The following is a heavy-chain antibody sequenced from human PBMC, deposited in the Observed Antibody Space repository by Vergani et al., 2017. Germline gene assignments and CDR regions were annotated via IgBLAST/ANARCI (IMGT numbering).Heavy chain of an antibody. J-gene: IGHJ4*02. CDR1: GGSISSSNW. D-gene: IGHD6-13*01. CDR3: ARDGASSSWSAFDY. CDR2: IYYSGST. V-gene: IGHV4-4*02. Sequence: QVQLQESGPGLVKPSGTLSLTCAVSGGSISSSNWWSWVRQPPGKGLEWIGYIYYSGSTYYNPSLKSRVTISVDTSKNQFSLKLSSVTAADTAVYYCARDGASSSWSAFDYWGQGTLVTVSS.